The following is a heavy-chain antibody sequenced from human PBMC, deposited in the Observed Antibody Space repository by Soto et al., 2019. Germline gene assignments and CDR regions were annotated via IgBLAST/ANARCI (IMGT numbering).Heavy chain of an antibody. J-gene: IGHJ6*02. CDR3: ARDRVAVAAYGMDV. V-gene: IGHV4-4*02. D-gene: IGHD6-19*01. Sequence: SETLSLTCAVSGGSIISSNWWSLVRQPPGKGLEWIGEIYHSGSTNYNPSLKSRVTISVDKSKNQFSLKLSSVTAADTAVYYCARDRVAVAAYGMDVWGQGTTVTVSS. CDR2: IYHSGST. CDR1: GGSIISSNW.